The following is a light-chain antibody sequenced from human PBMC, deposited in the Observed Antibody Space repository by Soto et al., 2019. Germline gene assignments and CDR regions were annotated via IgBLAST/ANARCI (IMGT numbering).Light chain of an antibody. V-gene: IGLV2-14*01. J-gene: IGLJ1*01. Sequence: QSALTQPASVSGSPGQSITISCTGTSSDVGGYNSVSWYQQHPGKAPKLMIYDVINRPSGVSNRFSGSKSGNTASLTISGLQAEDEADYYCSSYTGSSTPYVFGTGTKLTVL. CDR2: DVI. CDR3: SSYTGSSTPYV. CDR1: SSDVGGYNS.